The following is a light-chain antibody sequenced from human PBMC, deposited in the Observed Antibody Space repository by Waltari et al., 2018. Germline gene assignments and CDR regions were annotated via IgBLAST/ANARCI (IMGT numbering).Light chain of an antibody. J-gene: IGKJ2*02. V-gene: IGKV1-33*01. CDR2: DAS. CDR1: QDISNY. Sequence: DIQMTQSPSSLSASVGDRVTITCQASQDISNYLNWYQQKPGKAPKLLIYDASILETGAPSRFSGSASGTDFSLTISSLQAEDLAVYYCQQYYTTPCTFGQGTRLEIK. CDR3: QQYYTTPCT.